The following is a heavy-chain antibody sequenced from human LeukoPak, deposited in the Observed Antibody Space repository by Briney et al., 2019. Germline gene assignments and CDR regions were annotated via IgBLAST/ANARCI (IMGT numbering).Heavy chain of an antibody. Sequence: ASVEVSCKASGYTFTSYGISWVRQAPGQGLEWMGWISAYNGNTNYAQKLQGRVTMTTDTSTSTAYMELRSLRSDDTAVYYCARAPRGHDFVDYWGQGTLVTVSS. CDR3: ARAPRGHDFVDY. CDR2: ISAYNGNT. J-gene: IGHJ4*02. V-gene: IGHV1-18*01. D-gene: IGHD5-12*01. CDR1: GYTFTSYG.